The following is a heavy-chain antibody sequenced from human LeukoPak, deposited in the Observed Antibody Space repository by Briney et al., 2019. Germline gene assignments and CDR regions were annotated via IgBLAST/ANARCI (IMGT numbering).Heavy chain of an antibody. CDR2: IYHSGST. CDR1: GGSISSSNW. D-gene: IGHD4-23*01. J-gene: IGHJ4*02. CDR3: LYGGNSGDWVY. V-gene: IGHV4-4*02. Sequence: SGTLSLTCAVSGGSISSSNWWSWVRQPPGKGLEWIGEIYHSGSTNYNPSLKSRVTMSVDKSKNQFSLNLNSVTAADTAVYYCLYGGNSGDWVYWGQGTLVTVYS.